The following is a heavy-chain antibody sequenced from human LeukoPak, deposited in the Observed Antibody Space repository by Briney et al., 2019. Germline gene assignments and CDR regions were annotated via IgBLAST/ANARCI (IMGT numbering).Heavy chain of an antibody. CDR1: GYTFTSYG. D-gene: IGHD3-10*01. Sequence: ASVKVSCKASGYTFTSYGICWVRQAPGQGLEWMGWISAYNGNTNYAQKLQGRVTMTTDTSTSTAYMELRSLRSDDTAVYYCARAATYGSGSYYIRLDYYCYYGMDVWGQGTTVTVSS. CDR3: ARAATYGSGSYYIRLDYYCYYGMDV. J-gene: IGHJ6*02. CDR2: ISAYNGNT. V-gene: IGHV1-18*01.